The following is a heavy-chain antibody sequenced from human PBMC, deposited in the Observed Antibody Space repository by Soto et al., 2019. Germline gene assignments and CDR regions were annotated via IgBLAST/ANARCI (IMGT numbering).Heavy chain of an antibody. Sequence: ASGKFSCKASGYTFTSYVISWVRQAPGQGLEWMGWISAYNGNTNYAQKLKGRVTMTTDTSTSTAYMELRSLRSDDTAVYYCARVWPPSWLFYGMDVWGQGTTVTVSS. J-gene: IGHJ6*02. CDR1: GYTFTSYV. V-gene: IGHV1-18*01. CDR2: ISAYNGNT. CDR3: ARVWPPSWLFYGMDV. D-gene: IGHD3-22*01.